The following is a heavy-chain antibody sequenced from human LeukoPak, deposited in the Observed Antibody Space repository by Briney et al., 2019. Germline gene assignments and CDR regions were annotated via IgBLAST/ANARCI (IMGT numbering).Heavy chain of an antibody. J-gene: IGHJ4*02. CDR1: GGSFSGYY. V-gene: IGHV4-59*01. D-gene: IGHD6-13*01. Sequence: SETLSLTCAVYGGSFSGYYWSWIRQPPGMGLEWIGYIYYSGSTNYNPSLKSRVTISVDTSKNQFSLKLSSVTAADTAVYYCARVQGAAAGTPFDYWGQGTLVTVSS. CDR3: ARVQGAAAGTPFDY. CDR2: IYYSGST.